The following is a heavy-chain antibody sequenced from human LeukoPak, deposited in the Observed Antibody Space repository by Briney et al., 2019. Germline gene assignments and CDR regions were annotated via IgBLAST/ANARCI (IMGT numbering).Heavy chain of an antibody. CDR3: ARDSNYASYL. CDR1: GGSISSGGYY. D-gene: IGHD5-24*01. CDR2: IYHGGST. J-gene: IGHJ2*01. V-gene: IGHV4-30-2*01. Sequence: SQTLSLTCTVSGGSISSGGYYWSWIRQPPGKGLEWIGYIYHGGSTYYNPSLKSRVTISVDRSKNQFSLKLSSVTAADTAVYYCARDSNYASYLWGRGTLVTVSS.